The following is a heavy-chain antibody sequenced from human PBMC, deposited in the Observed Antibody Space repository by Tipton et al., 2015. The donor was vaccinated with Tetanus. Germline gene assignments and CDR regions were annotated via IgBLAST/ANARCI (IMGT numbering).Heavy chain of an antibody. J-gene: IGHJ4*02. D-gene: IGHD6-19*01. CDR2: IYYSGST. Sequence: TLSLTCTVSGGSISSGGYYWSWIRQNPGKGLEWIGDIYYSGSTYYNPSLKSRVTISVDTSKNQFSLKLNSVTAGDTAVYYCARDQWRGSLVWTCFYYWGQGTLVTVSP. V-gene: IGHV4-31*03. CDR1: GGSISSGGYY. CDR3: ARDQWRGSLVWTCFYY.